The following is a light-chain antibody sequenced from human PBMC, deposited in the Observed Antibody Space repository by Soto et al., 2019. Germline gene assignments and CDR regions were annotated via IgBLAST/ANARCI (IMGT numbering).Light chain of an antibody. CDR1: LSITTN. V-gene: IGKV3-15*01. CDR2: CSF. CDR3: QHDNNRPWT. J-gene: IGKJ1*01. Sequence: IVLTLSPATLSLSPGEGGTLSCGASLSITTNVAWHQQKPRQAPRLLNHCSFTSATGIPAWSSGRCAGTESIITISTLQDDDVVVYYCQHDNNRPWTFGQGTKVDI.